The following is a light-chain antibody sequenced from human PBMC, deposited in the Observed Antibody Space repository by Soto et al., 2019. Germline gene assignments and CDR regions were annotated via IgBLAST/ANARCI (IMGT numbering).Light chain of an antibody. CDR2: GAS. CDR1: QSVSSK. Sequence: EIVMTKSPATLSVSPGERATLSCRASQSVSSKLAWYQQKPGQAPRLLIYGASIRATGIPARFSGSGSGTEFTLTISRLEPEDFAVYYCQQYGSSPSWTFGQGTKVDIK. J-gene: IGKJ1*01. V-gene: IGKV3-15*01. CDR3: QQYGSSPSWT.